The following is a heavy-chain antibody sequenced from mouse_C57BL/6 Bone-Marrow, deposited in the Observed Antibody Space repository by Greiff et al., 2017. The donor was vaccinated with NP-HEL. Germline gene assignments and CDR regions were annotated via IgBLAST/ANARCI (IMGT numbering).Heavy chain of an antibody. J-gene: IGHJ4*01. D-gene: IGHD2-2*01. CDR1: GFNIKDDY. V-gene: IGHV14-4*01. CDR3: TTGGYGCAMDY. Sequence: EVQLQQSGAELVRPGASVKLSCTASGFNIKDDYMHWVKQRPEQGLEWIGWFDPENGDTEYASKFQGKATITADTSSNTAYLQLSSLTSEDTAVYYCTTGGYGCAMDYWGQGTSVTVSS. CDR2: FDPENGDT.